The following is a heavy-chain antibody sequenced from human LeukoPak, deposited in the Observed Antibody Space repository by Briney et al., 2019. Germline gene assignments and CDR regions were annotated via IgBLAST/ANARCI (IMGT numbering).Heavy chain of an antibody. CDR3: ARAPQNFRGYYYYYYGMDV. Sequence: SETLSLTCAVYGGSFSGYYWSWIRQPPGKGLEWIGEINHSGSTNYNPSLKSRVTISVDTSKNQLSLKLSSVTAADTAVYYCARAPQNFRGYYYYYYGMDVWGQGTTVTVSS. J-gene: IGHJ6*02. V-gene: IGHV4-34*01. CDR2: INHSGST. CDR1: GGSFSGYY. D-gene: IGHD2-15*01.